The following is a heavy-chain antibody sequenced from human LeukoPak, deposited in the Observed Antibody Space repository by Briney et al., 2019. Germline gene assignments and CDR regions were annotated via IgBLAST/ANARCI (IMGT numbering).Heavy chain of an antibody. CDR1: GFAFNTQA. Sequence: GGSLRLSCLASGFAFNTQAMHWVRQAPGKGLEWLAVMSLDGSSIYYADSVKGRFTISRDNSKNTLYLQMNSLRVEDTAVYYCARDRGSDIVIVPADIRPSTYSYYGLDVWGQGTTVTVSS. CDR3: ARDRGSDIVIVPADIRPSTYSYYGLDV. D-gene: IGHD2-2*01. CDR2: MSLDGSSI. J-gene: IGHJ6*02. V-gene: IGHV3-30*07.